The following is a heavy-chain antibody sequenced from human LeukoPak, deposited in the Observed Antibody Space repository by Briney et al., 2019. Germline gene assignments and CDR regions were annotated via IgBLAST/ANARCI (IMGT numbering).Heavy chain of an antibody. J-gene: IGHJ3*02. CDR2: IYYSGST. CDR1: GVSISSGGYY. Sequence: SETLSLTCTVSGVSISSGGYYWSWIRQHPGKGLEWIGYIYYSGSTYYNPSLKSRVTISGDTSKNQFSLKLSSVTAADTAVYYCARAELTGDRRDAFDIWGQGTMVTVSS. D-gene: IGHD7-27*01. V-gene: IGHV4-31*03. CDR3: ARAELTGDRRDAFDI.